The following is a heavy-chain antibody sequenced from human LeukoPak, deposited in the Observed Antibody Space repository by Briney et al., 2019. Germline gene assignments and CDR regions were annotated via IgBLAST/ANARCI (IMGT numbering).Heavy chain of an antibody. CDR3: AKIEGSSSYYFDY. V-gene: IGHV3-30*18. CDR1: GFTFSTYA. J-gene: IGHJ4*02. Sequence: GGSLRLSCAASGFTFSTYAMHWVRQAPGKGLEWVAIISYDGGSTSYADSVKGRFTISRDNSKNTLYLRMSSLRTEDTAVYYCAKIEGSSSYYFDYWGQGTLVTVSS. CDR2: ISYDGGST. D-gene: IGHD6-6*01.